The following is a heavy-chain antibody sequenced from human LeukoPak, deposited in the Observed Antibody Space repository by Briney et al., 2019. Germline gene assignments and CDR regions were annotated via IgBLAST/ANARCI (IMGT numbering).Heavy chain of an antibody. J-gene: IGHJ3*02. CDR2: INPNSGGT. CDR3: ARGLGSSWYGGAFDI. D-gene: IGHD6-13*01. CDR1: GYTFTGYY. Sequence: ASVKVSCKASGYTFTGYYMHWVRQAPGQGPEWMGWINPNSGGTNYAQKFQGRVTMTRDTSISTAYMELSRLRSDDTAVYYCARGLGSSWYGGAFDIWGQGTMVTVSS. V-gene: IGHV1-2*02.